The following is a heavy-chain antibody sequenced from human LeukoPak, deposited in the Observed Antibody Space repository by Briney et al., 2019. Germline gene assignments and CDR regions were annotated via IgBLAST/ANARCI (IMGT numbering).Heavy chain of an antibody. CDR3: AAYSGSYGGSFDY. D-gene: IGHD1-26*01. V-gene: IGHV1-2*02. Sequence: ASVKVSCKASGYTFTDYYMSWVRQAPGQGLEWMGWINPNSGGTNSAQKFQGRDTMTRDTSISTAYMELNRLTSDDTAVYYCAAYSGSYGGSFDYWGQGTLVTVSS. CDR2: INPNSGGT. CDR1: GYTFTDYY. J-gene: IGHJ4*02.